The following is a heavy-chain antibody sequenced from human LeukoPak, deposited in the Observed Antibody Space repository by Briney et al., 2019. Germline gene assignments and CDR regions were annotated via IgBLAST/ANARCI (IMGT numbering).Heavy chain of an antibody. CDR3: ARVGYDSSGRHRYAFDI. V-gene: IGHV1-18*01. J-gene: IGHJ3*02. CDR1: GYTFTRYG. D-gene: IGHD3-22*01. Sequence: SSVKVSCKASGYTFTRYGISWVRQAPGQGLGWMGWINPNNGNTNYVQKLQGRVTMTTDTSTSTAYMELRSLRSDDTAVYYCARVGYDSSGRHRYAFDIWGQGTMVTVSS. CDR2: INPNNGNT.